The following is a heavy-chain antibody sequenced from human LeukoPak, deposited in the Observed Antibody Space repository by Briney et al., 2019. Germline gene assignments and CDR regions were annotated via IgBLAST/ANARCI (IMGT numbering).Heavy chain of an antibody. D-gene: IGHD2-2*01. V-gene: IGHV4-59*11. CDR2: IHDTGST. CDR3: ARFSSGCSTSSCYLTY. J-gene: IGHJ4*02. CDR1: GGSLSSHY. Sequence: SETLSLTCSVSGGSLSSHYWSWIRQPPGKGLELIGHIHDTGSTFYNPSLRGRVTISLDTSNNQFSLRLTSMTAADTAVYYCARFSSGCSTSSCYLTYWGQGTLVTVSS.